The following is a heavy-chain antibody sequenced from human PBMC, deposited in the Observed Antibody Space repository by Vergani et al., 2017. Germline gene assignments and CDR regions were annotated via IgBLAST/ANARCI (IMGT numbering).Heavy chain of an antibody. D-gene: IGHD3-16*01. Sequence: QVQLVESGGGVVQRGGSLRLSCATSGFTLSNYDMQWIRPGPGQGLEFVAFIQFDGSNQYYADSVKGRFTLSRDFSKNTLYLQMNSLRTDDTATYYCAKHFRGWGIDYWGQGTQVIVSS. V-gene: IGHV3-30*02. J-gene: IGHJ4*02. CDR3: AKHFRGWGIDY. CDR1: GFTLSNYD. CDR2: IQFDGSNQ.